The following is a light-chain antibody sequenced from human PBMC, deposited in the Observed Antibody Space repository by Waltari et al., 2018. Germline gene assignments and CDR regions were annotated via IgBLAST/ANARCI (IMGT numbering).Light chain of an antibody. V-gene: IGKV1-8*01. CDR3: QQYYSSPAT. CDR1: QSISSY. CDR2: AAS. J-gene: IGKJ1*01. Sequence: AIRITQSPSSLSASTGDRVTITCRPSQSISSYLAWYQQKPGKAPKVLIYAASTLQSGVPSRFSGSGSGTDFTLTISCLQSEDFAIYYCQQYYSSPATFGQGTTVEIK.